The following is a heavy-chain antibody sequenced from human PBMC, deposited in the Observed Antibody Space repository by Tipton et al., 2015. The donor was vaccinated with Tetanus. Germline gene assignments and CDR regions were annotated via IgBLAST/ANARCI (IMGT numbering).Heavy chain of an antibody. D-gene: IGHD2-15*01. CDR2: IYYNGST. CDR1: GGSISYYY. CDR3: ARGGLCVGPACAGISPLLDV. V-gene: IGHV4-59*01. J-gene: IGHJ2*01. Sequence: TLSLTCSVSGGSISYYYWSWIRQSPGKGLEWIGHIYYNGSTKYNPSLKSRVTVSLDTSKKHFSLRLSSVTAADTAVYYCARGGLCVGPACAGISPLLDVWGRGTLVIVSS.